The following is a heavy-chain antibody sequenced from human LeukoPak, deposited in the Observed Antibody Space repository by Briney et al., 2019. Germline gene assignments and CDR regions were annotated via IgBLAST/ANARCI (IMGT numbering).Heavy chain of an antibody. D-gene: IGHD3-22*01. CDR2: INTDGSGT. CDR1: GVTFSSYW. V-gene: IGHV3-74*01. CDR3: ATFPTVTVIVGGVFDY. Sequence: GGSLRLSCAASGVTFSSYWMHWVGQAPGKGLVWVSYINTDGSGTSYADSVKGRFTISRDNAKNTLYLQMNSLRAEDTAVYYCATFPTVTVIVGGVFDYWGQGTLVTVSS. J-gene: IGHJ4*02.